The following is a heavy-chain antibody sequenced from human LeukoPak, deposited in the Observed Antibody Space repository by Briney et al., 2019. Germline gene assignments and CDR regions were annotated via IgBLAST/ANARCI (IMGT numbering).Heavy chain of an antibody. Sequence: GASVKVSCKVSGYTLTELSMHWVRQAPGKGLEWMGGFDPEDGETIYAQKFQGRVTMTEDTSTDTAYMELSSLRSEDTAVYYCATRIYYYDSSGLYFDYWGQGTLVTVSS. CDR2: FDPEDGET. V-gene: IGHV1-24*01. CDR1: GYTLTELS. CDR3: ATRIYYYDSSGLYFDY. D-gene: IGHD3-22*01. J-gene: IGHJ4*02.